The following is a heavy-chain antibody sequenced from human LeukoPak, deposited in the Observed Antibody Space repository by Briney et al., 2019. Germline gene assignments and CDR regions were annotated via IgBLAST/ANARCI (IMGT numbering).Heavy chain of an antibody. Sequence: GGSLRLSCAASGFTFSSYAMSWVRQAPGKGLEWVSDISGSGGSTYYADSVKGRFTISGDNSKNTLYLQMNSLRGEDTAVYYCAKDRYFDWLSYSPYYFDYWGQGTLVTVSS. J-gene: IGHJ4*02. CDR2: ISGSGGST. CDR1: GFTFSSYA. V-gene: IGHV3-23*01. CDR3: AKDRYFDWLSYSPYYFDY. D-gene: IGHD3-9*01.